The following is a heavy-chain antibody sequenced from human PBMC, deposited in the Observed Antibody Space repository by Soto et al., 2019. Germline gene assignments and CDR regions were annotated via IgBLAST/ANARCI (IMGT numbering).Heavy chain of an antibody. CDR1: GGTFSSYA. CDR2: IIPSFGTA. V-gene: IGHV1-69*01. J-gene: IGHJ4*02. CDR3: ARRAGYDFWISRGDYFDY. Sequence: QVQLVQSGAEVKKPGSSVKVACKASGGTFSSYAISWVRQAPGQGLEWMGGIIPSFGTANYAQKFQGRVTITADESTSTAYMELSSLRSEDTAVYYCARRAGYDFWISRGDYFDYWGQGTLVTVSS. D-gene: IGHD3-3*01.